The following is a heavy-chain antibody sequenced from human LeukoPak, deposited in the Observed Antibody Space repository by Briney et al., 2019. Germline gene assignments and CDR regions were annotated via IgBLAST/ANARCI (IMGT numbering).Heavy chain of an antibody. V-gene: IGHV3-23*01. CDR3: AKSATTRPQAVDY. J-gene: IGHJ4*02. Sequence: XAMXWVXXAPXKGLEXXSAISGSGGTTYYADSVKGRFTISRDNSKNTLYLQMNSLRAEDTAVYYCAKSATTRPQAVDYWGQGTLVTVSS. CDR2: ISGSGGTT. CDR1: XA. D-gene: IGHD5-12*01.